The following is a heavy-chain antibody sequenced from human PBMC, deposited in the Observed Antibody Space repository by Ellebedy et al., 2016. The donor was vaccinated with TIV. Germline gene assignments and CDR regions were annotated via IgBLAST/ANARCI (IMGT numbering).Heavy chain of an antibody. CDR3: AKDMDIAAAAVKEYGMDV. D-gene: IGHD6-13*01. J-gene: IGHJ6*02. CDR1: GFTFDDYA. CDR2: ISWNSGSI. V-gene: IGHV3-9*01. Sequence: SLKISXAASGFTFDDYAMHWVRQAPGKGLEWVSGISWNSGSIGYADSVKGRFTISRDNAKNSLYLQMNSLRAEDTALYYCAKDMDIAAAAVKEYGMDVWGQGTTVTVSS.